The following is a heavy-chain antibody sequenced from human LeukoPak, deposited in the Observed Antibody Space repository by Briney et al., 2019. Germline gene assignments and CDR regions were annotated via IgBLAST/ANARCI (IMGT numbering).Heavy chain of an antibody. Sequence: GSSVKVSCKASGGTLSSYAISWVRQAPGQGLEWMGRIIPIFGTANYAQKFQGRVTITTDESTSTAYMELSSLRSEDTAVYYCAVVIADAFDIWGQGTMVTVSS. CDR1: GGTLSSYA. V-gene: IGHV1-69*05. CDR3: AVVIADAFDI. CDR2: IIPIFGTA. D-gene: IGHD3-22*01. J-gene: IGHJ3*02.